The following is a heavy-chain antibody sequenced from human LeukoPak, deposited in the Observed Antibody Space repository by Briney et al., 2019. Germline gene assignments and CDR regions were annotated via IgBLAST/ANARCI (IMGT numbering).Heavy chain of an antibody. CDR2: IGPTGTDR. V-gene: IGHV3-21*01. CDR1: GFTFSSCG. Sequence: GGSLRLSCAASGFTFSSCGFNWVRQAPGKGLEWVSSIGPTGTDRYYADSVRGRFTISRDNAKNSMYLQMDSLRDEDTAVYYCAKFSYDSSFDYWGQGTLVTVSS. D-gene: IGHD3-22*01. CDR3: AKFSYDSSFDY. J-gene: IGHJ4*02.